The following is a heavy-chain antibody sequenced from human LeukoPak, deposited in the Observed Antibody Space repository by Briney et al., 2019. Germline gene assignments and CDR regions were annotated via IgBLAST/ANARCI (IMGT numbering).Heavy chain of an antibody. J-gene: IGHJ6*02. CDR2: IIPILGIA. CDR1: GGTFSNYA. D-gene: IGHD1-1*01. CDR3: ARGTGTTGGYHGMDV. Sequence: SVKVSCKASGGTFSNYAISWVRQAPGQGLEWMGRIIPILGIANYAQNFQGRVTITADKSTSTAYMELSSLRSEDTAVYYCARGTGTTGGYHGMDVWGQGTTVIVSS. V-gene: IGHV1-69*04.